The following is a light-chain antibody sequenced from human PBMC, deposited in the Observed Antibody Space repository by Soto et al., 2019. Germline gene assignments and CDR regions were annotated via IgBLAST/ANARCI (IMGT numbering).Light chain of an antibody. CDR2: DVN. J-gene: IGLJ1*01. CDR3: VSFAGGTYV. V-gene: IGLV2-8*01. CDR1: SSDVGAYIF. Sequence: ALTHPPSASWSPGQSVTISCTGTSSDVGAYIFVSWYQQHPGKAPKLMVYDVNRRPPGVPDRFFGSKSGNTASLTVSGLQAEDEADYYCVSFAGGTYVFGSGTRSPS.